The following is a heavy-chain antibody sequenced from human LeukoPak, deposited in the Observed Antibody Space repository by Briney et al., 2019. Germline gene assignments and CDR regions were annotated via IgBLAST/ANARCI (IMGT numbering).Heavy chain of an antibody. CDR3: ARGSRFGVVERDAFDI. CDR2: ISISSNYI. CDR1: GFTFSRYS. Sequence: PGGSLRLSCAASGFTFSRYSMSWVRQAPGKGLEWVSSISISSNYIYYTDSVKGRFTISRDNAKNSLYLQMNSLRAEDTAVYYCARGSRFGVVERDAFDIWGQGTMVTVSS. V-gene: IGHV3-21*01. J-gene: IGHJ3*02. D-gene: IGHD3-3*01.